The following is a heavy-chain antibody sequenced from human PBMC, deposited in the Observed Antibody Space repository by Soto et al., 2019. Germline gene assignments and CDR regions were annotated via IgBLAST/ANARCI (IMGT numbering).Heavy chain of an antibody. CDR3: ARDAAYIDFCGVVMVFYSYNIDV. J-gene: IGHJ6*02. D-gene: IGHD3-3*01. V-gene: IGHV1-18*01. Sequence: QVQLVQSEAEVKKPGASLKVSCRASGYNFANYGLSWVRQAPGQGLEWMGWISAHNGDTKYAQKVQVIITMTAETFTITAYIEMWSLRSDDTAVYYCARDAAYIDFCGVVMVFYSYNIDVWGQVTTVTVAS. CDR2: ISAHNGDT. CDR1: GYNFANYG.